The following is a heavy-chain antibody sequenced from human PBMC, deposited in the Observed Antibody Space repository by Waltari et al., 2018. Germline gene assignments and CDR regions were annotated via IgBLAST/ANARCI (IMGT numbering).Heavy chain of an antibody. J-gene: IGHJ6*03. CDR2: IYPGATP. CDR3: ARIYGSGTFIYMDV. V-gene: IGHV4-4*07. D-gene: IGHD3-10*01. Sequence: QVQLQESGPGLVKPSETLSLTCTASGGSIISYYWSWIRQPAGKGLEWIGSIYPGATPYYNPSLQTRIMMSVDTSQNQFSLKLSSVTAADTAVYYCARIYGSGTFIYMDVWGKGTTVTVSS. CDR1: GGSIISYY.